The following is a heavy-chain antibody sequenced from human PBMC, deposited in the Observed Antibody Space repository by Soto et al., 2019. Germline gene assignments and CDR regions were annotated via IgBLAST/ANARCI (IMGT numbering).Heavy chain of an antibody. D-gene: IGHD2-2*02. J-gene: IGHJ4*02. Sequence: SETLSLTCAVYGGSFSGYYWSWIRQPPGKGLEWIGEINHSGSTNYNPSLKSRVTISVDTSKNQFSLKLSSVTAADTAVYYCARGGPFGWYQRRYPSHFDYSGPGTIVTVYS. V-gene: IGHV4-34*01. CDR2: INHSGST. CDR1: GGSFSGYY. CDR3: ARGGPFGWYQRRYPSHFDY.